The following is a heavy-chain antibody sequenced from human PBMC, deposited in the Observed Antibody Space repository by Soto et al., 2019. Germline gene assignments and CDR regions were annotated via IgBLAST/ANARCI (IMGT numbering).Heavy chain of an antibody. CDR2: FHNSGRT. D-gene: IGHD5-12*01. J-gene: IGHJ4*02. CDR3: ARHNWGETGYADFFDY. CDR1: GGSISGYY. Sequence: QVQLQESGPRLVKPSETLSLTCSVSGGSISGYYWRWIRQPPGKGLELVGYFHNSGRTNYNPSLKSRVSISLDSSKSQFSLNLTSVTAADMAIYDCARHNWGETGYADFFDYWGPGTLVTVSS. V-gene: IGHV4-59*08.